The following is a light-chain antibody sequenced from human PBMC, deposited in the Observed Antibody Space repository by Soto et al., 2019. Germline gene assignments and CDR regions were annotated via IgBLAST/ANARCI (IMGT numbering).Light chain of an antibody. CDR3: QQYGNSPPYT. CDR1: QSVSSSY. CDR2: GAS. J-gene: IGKJ2*01. Sequence: EIVLTQSPGTLSLSPGERATLSCRASQSVSSSYVAWYQQKPGQAPRLLIYGASSRATGIPDRFSGSGSGTDFTLTISRLEPEDFAVYYCQQYGNSPPYTFGQGTKLEIK. V-gene: IGKV3-20*01.